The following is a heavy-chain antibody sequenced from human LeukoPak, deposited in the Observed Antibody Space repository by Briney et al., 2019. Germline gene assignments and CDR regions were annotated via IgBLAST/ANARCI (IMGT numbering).Heavy chain of an antibody. CDR3: ARLTDKEYYYDSSGLDY. CDR1: GFTFSSYE. V-gene: IGHV3-48*03. D-gene: IGHD3-22*01. J-gene: IGHJ4*02. CDR2: ISSSGSTI. Sequence: GGSLRLSCAASGFTFSSYEMNWVRQAPGKGLEWVSYISSSGSTIYYADSVKGRFTISRDNAKNSLYLQMNSLRAEDTAAYYCARLTDKEYYYDSSGLDYWGQGTLVTVSS.